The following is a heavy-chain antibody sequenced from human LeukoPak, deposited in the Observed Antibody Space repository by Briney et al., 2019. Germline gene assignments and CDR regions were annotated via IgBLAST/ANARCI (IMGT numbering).Heavy chain of an antibody. CDR3: AKDSRDGYNFGWFDP. D-gene: IGHD5-24*01. V-gene: IGHV3-30*07. Sequence: GRSLRLSCAASGFSFSRYAMHWVRQAPGKELEWVAVISYDGRNKNYVDSVKGRFTISRDNSKNTLYLQMNSLRAEDTAVYYCAKDSRDGYNFGWFDPWGQGTLVTVSS. CDR2: ISYDGRNK. CDR1: GFSFSRYA. J-gene: IGHJ5*02.